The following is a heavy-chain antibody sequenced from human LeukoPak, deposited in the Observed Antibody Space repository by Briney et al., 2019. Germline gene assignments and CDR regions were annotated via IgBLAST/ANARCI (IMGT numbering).Heavy chain of an antibody. CDR1: GFTLSDYY. D-gene: IGHD3-3*01. J-gene: IGHJ4*02. CDR3: ARDWDLFHYDFWSGYHFGEGAFDY. Sequence: GGSLRLSCAASGFTLSDYYMNWIRQAPGKGLEWVSYISSSGSTIYYADSVKGRFTISRDNAKNSLYLQMNSLRAEDTAVYYCARDWDLFHYDFWSGYHFGEGAFDYWGQGTLVTVSS. CDR2: ISSSGSTI. V-gene: IGHV3-11*04.